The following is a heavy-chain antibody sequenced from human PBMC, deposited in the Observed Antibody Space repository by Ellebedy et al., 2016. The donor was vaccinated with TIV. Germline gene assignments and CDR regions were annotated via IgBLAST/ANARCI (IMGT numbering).Heavy chain of an antibody. V-gene: IGHV3-7*03. CDR1: GGSITSYF. D-gene: IGHD3-10*01. Sequence: PSETLSLTCNVSGGSITSYFWTWIRQTPGKGLEWVAYIKQDGSEKYYVDSVKGRFTISRDNAKNSLYLQINSLRAEDTAVYYCARGRSFNWGQGTLVTVSS. J-gene: IGHJ4*02. CDR2: IKQDGSEK. CDR3: ARGRSFN.